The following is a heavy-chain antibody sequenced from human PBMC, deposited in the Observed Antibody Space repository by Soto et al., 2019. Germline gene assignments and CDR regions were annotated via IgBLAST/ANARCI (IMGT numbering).Heavy chain of an antibody. CDR1: GFTFSSYG. Sequence: QVQLVESGGGVVQPGRSLRLSCAASGFTFSSYGMHWVRQAPGKGLEWVAVISYDGSNKYYADSVKGRITISRDNSKNTLYLQMNSLRAEDTAVYYCAKDRYAGYYFDYWGQGTLVTVSS. D-gene: IGHD3-16*01. V-gene: IGHV3-30*18. CDR2: ISYDGSNK. CDR3: AKDRYAGYYFDY. J-gene: IGHJ4*02.